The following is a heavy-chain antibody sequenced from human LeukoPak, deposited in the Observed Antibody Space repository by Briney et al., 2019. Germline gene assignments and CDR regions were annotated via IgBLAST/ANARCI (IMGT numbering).Heavy chain of an antibody. CDR2: IYTSGST. CDR1: VGSISSYY. V-gene: IGHV4-4*07. Sequence: SETLSLTCTVSVGSISSYYWSWLRQPAGKGLEWIGRIYTSGSTNYNPSLKSRVTMSVDTSKNQFSLKLSSVTAADTAVYYCARDNSGSYTPDAFDIWGQGTMVTVSS. CDR3: ARDNSGSYTPDAFDI. D-gene: IGHD1-26*01. J-gene: IGHJ3*02.